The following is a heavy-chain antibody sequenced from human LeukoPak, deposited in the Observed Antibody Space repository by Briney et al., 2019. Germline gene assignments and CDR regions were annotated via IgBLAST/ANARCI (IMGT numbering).Heavy chain of an antibody. D-gene: IGHD3-10*01. V-gene: IGHV3-30-3*01. CDR2: ISYDGSNK. CDR3: AREPEGLLWFGEYPLRVGSFDI. J-gene: IGHJ3*02. Sequence: GSLRLSCAASGFTFSSYAMHWVRQAPGKGLEWVAVISYDGSNKYYADSVKGRFTISRDNSKNTLYLQMNSLRAEDTAVYYCAREPEGLLWFGEYPLRVGSFDIWGQGTMVTVSS. CDR1: GFTFSSYA.